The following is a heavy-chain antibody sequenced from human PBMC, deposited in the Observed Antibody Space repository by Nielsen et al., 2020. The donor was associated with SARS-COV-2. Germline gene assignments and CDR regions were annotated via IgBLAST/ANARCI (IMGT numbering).Heavy chain of an antibody. CDR2: ISSSGHSA. J-gene: IGHJ4*02. Sequence: GGSLRLSCAASGFTFSNYAMSWVRQAPGKGLEWVSVISSSGHSAYYADSVKGRFTISRDNSKNTLYLQMNSLRAEDTATYYCAREFGAGAFGFWGQGTLVTVSS. D-gene: IGHD3-16*01. CDR3: AREFGAGAFGF. V-gene: IGHV3-23*01. CDR1: GFTFSNYA.